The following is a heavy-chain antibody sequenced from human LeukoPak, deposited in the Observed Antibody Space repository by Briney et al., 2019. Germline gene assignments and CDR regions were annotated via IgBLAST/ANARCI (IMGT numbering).Heavy chain of an antibody. CDR2: TYYRSKWYR. Sequence: SQTLSLTCAISGDSVSANSATWNWIRQAPSRGLEWLGRTYYRSKWYRDYAVSVKSRITINPDSSKNHFSLQLNSVTPEDTALYYCARDSDAFDIWGQGTMVTVSS. CDR1: GDSVSANSAT. J-gene: IGHJ3*02. V-gene: IGHV6-1*01. CDR3: ARDSDAFDI.